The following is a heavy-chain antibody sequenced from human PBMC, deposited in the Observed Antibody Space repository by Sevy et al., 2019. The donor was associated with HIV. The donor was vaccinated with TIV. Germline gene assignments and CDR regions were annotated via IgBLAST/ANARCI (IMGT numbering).Heavy chain of an antibody. CDR3: ARVPPILEWLLSEEYFQH. CDR1: GFTFSSYW. D-gene: IGHD3-3*01. J-gene: IGHJ1*01. CDR2: IKQDGSEK. V-gene: IGHV3-7*01. Sequence: GSLRLSCAASGFTFSSYWMSWVRQAPGKGLEWVANIKQDGSEKYYVDSVKGRFTISRDNAKNSLYLQMNSLRAEDTAVYYCARVPPILEWLLSEEYFQHWGQGTLVTVSS.